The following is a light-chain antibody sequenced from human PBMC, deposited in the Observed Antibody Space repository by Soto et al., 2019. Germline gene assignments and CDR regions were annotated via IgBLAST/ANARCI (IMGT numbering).Light chain of an antibody. CDR3: SSYTSSSTLDV. CDR1: SSDVGGYNY. CDR2: DVS. V-gene: IGLV2-14*01. Sequence: QSALTQPASVSGSPGQSITISCTGTSSDVGGYNYVSWYQQHPGKAPKLMIYDVSNRPSGVSNRFSGSKSGNTASLSIFELQAEDEADYYCSSYTSSSTLDVFGTGTKVTVL. J-gene: IGLJ1*01.